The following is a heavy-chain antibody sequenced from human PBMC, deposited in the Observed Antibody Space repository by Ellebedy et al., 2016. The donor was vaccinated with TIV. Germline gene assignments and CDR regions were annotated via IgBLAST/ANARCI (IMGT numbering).Heavy chain of an antibody. CDR3: ARDRGGSSLDS. CDR1: GFTFNNYI. CDR2: INTRSTYM. D-gene: IGHD1-26*01. V-gene: IGHV3-21*01. J-gene: IGHJ4*02. Sequence: GGSLRLSXDASGFTFNNYIMNWVRQAPGKGLEWVSSINTRSTYMYYADSIKGRFAISRDNAKNSLYLQMNSLRAEDTAVYYCARDRGGSSLDSWGQGTLVTVSS.